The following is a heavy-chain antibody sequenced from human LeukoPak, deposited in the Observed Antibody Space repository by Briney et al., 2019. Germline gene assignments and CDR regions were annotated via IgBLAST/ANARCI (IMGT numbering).Heavy chain of an antibody. CDR1: GFTFSSYG. D-gene: IGHD3-22*01. J-gene: IGHJ4*02. CDR2: ISYDGSNK. CDR3: ARSGDSSGYGFDY. Sequence: GGSLRLSCAASGFTFSSYGMHWVRQAPGKGLEWVAVISYDGSNKYYADSVKGRFTISRDNSKNTLYLQMNSLRAEDTAVYYCARSGDSSGYGFDYWGQGTLVTVSS. V-gene: IGHV3-30*03.